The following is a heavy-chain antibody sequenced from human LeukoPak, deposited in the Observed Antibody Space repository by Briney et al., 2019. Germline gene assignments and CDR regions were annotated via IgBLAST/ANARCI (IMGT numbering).Heavy chain of an antibody. J-gene: IGHJ4*02. Sequence: SGGSLRLSCAASGFTFSSYAMSWVRQAPGKGLEWVSGISWNSGSIGYADSVKGRFTISRDNAKNSLYLQMNSLRAEDTALYYCAKATAYDSSGSIDYWGQGTLVTVSS. V-gene: IGHV3-9*01. CDR1: GFTFSSYA. D-gene: IGHD3-22*01. CDR3: AKATAYDSSGSIDY. CDR2: ISWNSGSI.